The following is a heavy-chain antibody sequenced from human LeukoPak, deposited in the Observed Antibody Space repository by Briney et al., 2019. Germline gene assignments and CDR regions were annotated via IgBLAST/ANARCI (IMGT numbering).Heavy chain of an antibody. CDR2: IYYSGST. D-gene: IGHD3-10*01. CDR1: GGSISSYY. CDR3: ARHAGGWFGELLYDY. V-gene: IGHV4-59*08. Sequence: TSETLSLTCTVSGGSISSYYWSWIRQPPGKGLEWIGYIYYSGSTNYNPSLKSRVTTSVDTSKNQFSLKLSSVTAADTAVYYCARHAGGWFGELLYDYWGQGTLVTVSS. J-gene: IGHJ4*02.